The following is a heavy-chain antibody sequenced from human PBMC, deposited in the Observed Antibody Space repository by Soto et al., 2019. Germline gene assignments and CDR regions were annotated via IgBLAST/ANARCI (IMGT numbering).Heavy chain of an antibody. CDR1: GFTFGADW. D-gene: IGHD3-22*01. J-gene: IGHJ4*02. Sequence: GGSLRLSCAGSGFTFGADWMSWVRQAPGKGLEWVANINRDGSDKYYMDSVKGRFTISRDNAKNSLYLQMNSLRAEDTAVYYCTRDLDTSGSAPICDYWGQGTLVTVSS. CDR3: TRDLDTSGSAPICDY. V-gene: IGHV3-7*03. CDR2: INRDGSDK.